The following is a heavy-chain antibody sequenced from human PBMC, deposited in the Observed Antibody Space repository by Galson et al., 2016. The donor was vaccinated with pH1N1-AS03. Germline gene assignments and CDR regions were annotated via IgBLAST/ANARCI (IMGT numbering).Heavy chain of an antibody. J-gene: IGHJ4*02. CDR2: INAGNGDT. D-gene: IGHD4-17*01. CDR1: GYTFTSYA. Sequence: SVQVSCKASGYTFTSYAMHWVRQAPGQGLEWMGWINAGNGDTKYSQKFQGRVPITRDTSASMAYMGLSSLRSEETAVYYCARSDFGDYVDYWGQGTLVTVAS. CDR3: ARSDFGDYVDY. V-gene: IGHV1-3*01.